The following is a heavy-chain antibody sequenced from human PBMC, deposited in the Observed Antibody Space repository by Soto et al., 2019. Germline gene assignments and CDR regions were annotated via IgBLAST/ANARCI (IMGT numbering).Heavy chain of an antibody. J-gene: IGHJ3*02. V-gene: IGHV3-15*01. CDR3: AKEMPKVTYDSSGYYAVGAFDI. CDR2: IRSKSDGGTT. CDR1: GFTFSNVW. D-gene: IGHD3-22*01. Sequence: GGSLRLSCAASGFTFSNVWMSWVRQAPGKGLEWVGRIRSKSDGGTTDYAAPVKGRFTISRDNSKNTLYLQMNSLKTEDTGVYYCAKEMPKVTYDSSGYYAVGAFDIWGQGTMVTVSS.